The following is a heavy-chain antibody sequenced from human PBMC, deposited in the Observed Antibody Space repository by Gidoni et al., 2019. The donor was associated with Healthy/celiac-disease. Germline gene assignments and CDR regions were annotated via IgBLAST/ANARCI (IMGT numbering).Heavy chain of an antibody. CDR3: ARAEGITIFGVVITYFDY. Sequence: EVPLLESGGGLVQPGGSLRLSCAASGFTFSSYAMSWVRQAPGKGLEWVSAISGSGGSTYYADSVKGRFTISRDNSKNTLYLQMNSLRAEDTAVYYCARAEGITIFGVVITYFDYWGQGTLVTVSS. J-gene: IGHJ4*02. CDR2: ISGSGGST. D-gene: IGHD3-3*01. CDR1: GFTFSSYA. V-gene: IGHV3-23*01.